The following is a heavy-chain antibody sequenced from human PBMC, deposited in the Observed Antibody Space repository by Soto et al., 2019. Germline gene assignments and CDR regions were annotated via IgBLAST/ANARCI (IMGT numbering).Heavy chain of an antibody. D-gene: IGHD3-10*01. CDR3: ARDRGYRGTYYGMDV. V-gene: IGHV4-31*03. CDR1: GGSISSPNFY. CDR2: IYYNGTT. J-gene: IGHJ6*02. Sequence: SETLSLTCTVSGGSISSPNFYWSWIRQHPGKGLEWIGHIYYNGTTYYNPTLKSRVSISVDTSKNQFSLKLSSVTAADTAVYYCARDRGYRGTYYGMDVWGQGTTVT.